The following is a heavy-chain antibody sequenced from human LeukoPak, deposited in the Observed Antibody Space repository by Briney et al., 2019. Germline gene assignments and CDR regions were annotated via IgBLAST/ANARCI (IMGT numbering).Heavy chain of an antibody. J-gene: IGHJ4*02. V-gene: IGHV3-7*01. Sequence: PGGSLRLSCAASGFTFSSYWMSWVRQAPGKGLEWVANIKRDGSEKYYVDSVKGRFTISRDNAKNSLYLQMNSLRAEDTAVYYCARLRYSGSGSYYYYFDYWGQGTLVTVSS. CDR3: ARLRYSGSGSYYYYFDY. D-gene: IGHD3-10*01. CDR2: IKRDGSEK. CDR1: GFTFSSYW.